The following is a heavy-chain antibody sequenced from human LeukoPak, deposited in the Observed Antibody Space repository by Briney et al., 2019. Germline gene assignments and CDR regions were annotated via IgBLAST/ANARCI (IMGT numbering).Heavy chain of an antibody. CDR2: INQDGSEK. V-gene: IGHV3-7*01. CDR1: EFSFSNYW. CDR3: ASNTHGYADWFDP. Sequence: GGSLRLSCAASEFSFSNYWMNWVRQAPGKGLEWVANINQDGSEKYYVDSVKGRFTISRDNAENSLFLQMNSLRAEDTAVYYCASNTHGYADWFDPWGQGTLVTVSS. J-gene: IGHJ5*02. D-gene: IGHD5-18*01.